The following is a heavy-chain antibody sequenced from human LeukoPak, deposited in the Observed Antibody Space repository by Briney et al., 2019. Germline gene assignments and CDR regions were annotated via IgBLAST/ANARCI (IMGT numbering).Heavy chain of an antibody. Sequence: GGSLRLSCAASGFTVSSNYMSWIRQAPGRGPEWVAYIGASGSTRYYRDSVNGRFTISRDNAKNSLHLQMNSLRAEDTAVYYCAKDLREWYYDPNGNYFSYGMDVWGQGTTVVVSS. CDR3: AKDLREWYYDPNGNYFSYGMDV. D-gene: IGHD3-22*01. CDR1: GFTVSSNY. CDR2: IGASGSTR. V-gene: IGHV3-11*01. J-gene: IGHJ6*02.